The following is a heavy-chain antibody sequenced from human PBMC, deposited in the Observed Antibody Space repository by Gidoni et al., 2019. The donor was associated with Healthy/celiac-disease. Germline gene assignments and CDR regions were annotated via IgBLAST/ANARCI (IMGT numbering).Heavy chain of an antibody. J-gene: IGHJ6*02. D-gene: IGHD2-8*01. V-gene: IGHV1-69*01. CDR2: VIPIFGTS. CDR3: ARPERMVSYYYGMDV. CDR1: SDTFSIYA. Sequence: QLVQSGAGGQNPGSSVDVSCKPYSDTFSIYAIGWVRPAPGQGLEWMGGVIPIFGTSSYAQKFQGRVTITADESPSAAYMELSSLRSEDTAVYYCARPERMVSYYYGMDVWGQGTTVTVSS.